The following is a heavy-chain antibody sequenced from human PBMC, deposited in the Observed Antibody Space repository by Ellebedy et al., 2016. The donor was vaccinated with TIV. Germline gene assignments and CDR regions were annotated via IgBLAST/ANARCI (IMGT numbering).Heavy chain of an antibody. V-gene: IGHV3-23*01. D-gene: IGHD5-12*01. J-gene: IGHJ6*02. CDR1: GFSFRTFD. CDR3: AKDQVGGGYVYFYYAMDV. CDR2: FRHHDDSK. Sequence: GESLKISXAASGFSFRTFDMSWVRQAPGKGLEWVSVFRHHDDSKHYGDSVKGRFTISRDNSKNTLYLQMNSLRAEDTAVYYCAKDQVGGGYVYFYYAMDVWGQGTTVTVSS.